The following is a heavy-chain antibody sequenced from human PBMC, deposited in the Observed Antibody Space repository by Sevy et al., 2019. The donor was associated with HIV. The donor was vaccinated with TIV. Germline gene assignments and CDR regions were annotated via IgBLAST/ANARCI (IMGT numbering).Heavy chain of an antibody. D-gene: IGHD1-26*01. V-gene: IGHV4-59*08. CDR2: IYYDGHI. CDR1: GGSITSLY. J-gene: IGHJ4*02. Sequence: SETRSLTCTVSGGSITSLYWNWIRQPPGKGLEWIANIYYDGHINYNPSLKSRVTLSLDTSKNQFSLRLNSVTAADTAMYYCAGENAWGRGYSWGQGTLVTVSS. CDR3: AGENAWGRGYS.